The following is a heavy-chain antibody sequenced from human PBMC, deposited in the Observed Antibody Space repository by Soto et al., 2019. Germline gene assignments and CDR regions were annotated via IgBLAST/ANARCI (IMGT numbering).Heavy chain of an antibody. Sequence: QVQLVQSGTEVKKPGASVTVSCKSSGYTFTDFYLHWLRQAPGQGLEWGGWINPKSGDTKSSQRFQGRVTMSRDTSVSTAYIDLTSLTSDDTAIYYCATGTNGTTGWYHPWGQGTRVTVSS. V-gene: IGHV1-2*02. CDR3: ATGTNGTTGWYHP. J-gene: IGHJ5*01. CDR2: INPKSGDT. D-gene: IGHD1-1*01. CDR1: GYTFTDFY.